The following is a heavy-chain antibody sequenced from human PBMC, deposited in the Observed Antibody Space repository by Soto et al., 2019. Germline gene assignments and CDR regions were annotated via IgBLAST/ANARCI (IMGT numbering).Heavy chain of an antibody. Sequence: QVQLQESGPGLVKPSQTLSLTCTVSGGSISSGDYYWSWIRQPPGKGLEWIGYIYYSGSTHHNPSLKSRVTISVDTSKNQFPMKLSSVTAADTAVYYCARVAGYTDMDVWGHGTTVTVSS. J-gene: IGHJ6*02. CDR1: GGSISSGDYY. V-gene: IGHV4-30-4*01. D-gene: IGHD6-19*01. CDR3: ARVAGYTDMDV. CDR2: IYYSGST.